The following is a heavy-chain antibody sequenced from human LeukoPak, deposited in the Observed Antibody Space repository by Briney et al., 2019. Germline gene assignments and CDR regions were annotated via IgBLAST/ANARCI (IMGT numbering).Heavy chain of an antibody. CDR2: IRSKANSYAT. V-gene: IGHV3-73*01. J-gene: IGHJ4*02. D-gene: IGHD5-18*01. Sequence: GGSLKLSCAASGLTFSGSAMHWVRQASGKGLEWVGRIRSKANSYATAYAASVKGRFTISRDDSKNTAYLQMNSLKTEDTAVYYCTRMFVDTAMVIDYWGQGTLVTVSS. CDR1: GLTFSGSA. CDR3: TRMFVDTAMVIDY.